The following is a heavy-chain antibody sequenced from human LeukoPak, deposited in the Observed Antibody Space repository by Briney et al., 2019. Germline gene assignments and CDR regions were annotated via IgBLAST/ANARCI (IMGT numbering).Heavy chain of an antibody. CDR3: ARQSYGGNSDFAY. D-gene: IGHD4-23*01. Sequence: ESLKISCKGSGYTFTDYWIAWVRQTPGKGLECMGIIYPGNSDTRYSPSFQGQVTISADKSISTAYLQWRSLKASDTAMYYCARQSYGGNSDFAYWGQGALVTVSS. CDR2: IYPGNSDT. CDR1: GYTFTDYW. J-gene: IGHJ4*02. V-gene: IGHV5-51*01.